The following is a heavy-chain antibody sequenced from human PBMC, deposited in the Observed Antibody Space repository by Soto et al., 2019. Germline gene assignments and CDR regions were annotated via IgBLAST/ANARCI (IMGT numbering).Heavy chain of an antibody. CDR1: GFTLRSYG. CDR3: AKPRSSLEWPPFDP. D-gene: IGHD3-3*01. J-gene: IGHJ5*02. CDR2: VKSDGSSQ. V-gene: IGHV3-30*18. Sequence: GALRLSCETSGFTLRSYGVHWVRQAPGKGLEWVAAVKSDGSSQFYSDAVRGRFFISRDNSKNRVYLQMNNLRVNDTGVYYCAKPRSSLEWPPFDPWGHGTLVTSPQ.